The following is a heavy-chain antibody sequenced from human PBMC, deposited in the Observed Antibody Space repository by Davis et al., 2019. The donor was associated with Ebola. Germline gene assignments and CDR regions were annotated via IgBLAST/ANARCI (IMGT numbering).Heavy chain of an antibody. CDR2: IYPGDSDT. CDR3: ARGTNGYNPGGYFDS. CDR1: GYSFASYW. D-gene: IGHD5-24*01. V-gene: IGHV5-51*01. Sequence: GGSLRLSCKASGYSFASYWIGWVRQMPGKGLEWMGIIYPGDSDTRYSPSFQGQVTISADKSISTAYLQWSSLKASDTAMYYCARGTNGYNPGGYFDSWGQGTLVTVSS. J-gene: IGHJ4*02.